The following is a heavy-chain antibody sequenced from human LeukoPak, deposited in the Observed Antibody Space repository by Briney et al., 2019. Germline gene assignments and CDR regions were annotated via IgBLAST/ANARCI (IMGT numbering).Heavy chain of an antibody. V-gene: IGHV1-3*01. J-gene: IGHJ4*02. CDR2: INAGNGNT. CDR1: GYTFTSYA. CDR3: ARAPNYSSSWFKTFFDY. D-gene: IGHD6-13*01. Sequence: GASVKVSCKASGYTFTSYAMHWVRQAPGQRLEWMGWINAGNGNTKYSQKFQGRVTITRDTSASTAYMELSSLRSEDTAVYYCARAPNYSSSWFKTFFDYWGQGTLVTVSS.